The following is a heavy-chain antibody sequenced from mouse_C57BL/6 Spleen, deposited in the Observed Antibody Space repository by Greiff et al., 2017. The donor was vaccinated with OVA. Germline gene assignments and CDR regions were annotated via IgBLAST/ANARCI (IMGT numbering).Heavy chain of an antibody. D-gene: IGHD1-1*01. Sequence: QVQLKESGAELVRPGASVTLSCKASGYTFTDYEMHWVKQTPVHGLEWIGAIDPETGGTAYNQKFKGKAILTADKSSSTAYMELRSLTSEDSAVYYCTRERRYGSSRGYYYFDYWGQGTTLTVSS. CDR3: TRERRYGSSRGYYYFDY. CDR1: GYTFTDYE. J-gene: IGHJ2*01. CDR2: IDPETGGT. V-gene: IGHV1-15*01.